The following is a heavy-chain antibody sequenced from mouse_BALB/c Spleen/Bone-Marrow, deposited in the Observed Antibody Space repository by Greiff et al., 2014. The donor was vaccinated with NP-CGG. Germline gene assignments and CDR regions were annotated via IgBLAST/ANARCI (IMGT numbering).Heavy chain of an antibody. J-gene: IGHJ4*01. CDR1: GFTFSSYA. CDR2: ISSGGSDT. D-gene: IGHD3-1*01. Sequence: VQLQQSGGGLVKPGGSLKLSCTTSGFTFSSYAMSWVRQTPEKRLEWVAVISSGGSDTYYSDSVKGRFTVSRDNAKNTLYLQMSSLRSEDTALYYCARRSDLRASMDYWGQGTSVTVSS. V-gene: IGHV5-9-3*01. CDR3: ARRSDLRASMDY.